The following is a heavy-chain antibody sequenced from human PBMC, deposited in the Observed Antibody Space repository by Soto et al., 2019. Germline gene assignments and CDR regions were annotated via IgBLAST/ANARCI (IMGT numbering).Heavy chain of an antibody. Sequence: GGSLRLSCTASGFTFSSYWMSWVRQAPGKGLEWVANIKQDGSEKYYVDSVKGRFTISRDSAKNSLYLQMNSLRAEDTAVYYCARSQARPSPIDYWGQGTLVTVSS. V-gene: IGHV3-7*01. CDR2: IKQDGSEK. CDR3: ARSQARPSPIDY. J-gene: IGHJ4*02. CDR1: GFTFSSYW. D-gene: IGHD2-2*01.